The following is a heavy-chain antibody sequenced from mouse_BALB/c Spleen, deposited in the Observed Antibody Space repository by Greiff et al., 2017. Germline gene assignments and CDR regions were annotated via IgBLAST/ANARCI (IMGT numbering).Heavy chain of an antibody. CDR1: GYSLTGYT. J-gene: IGHJ1*01. V-gene: IGHV1-18*01. CDR2: INPYNGGT. Sequence: VQLKESGPELVKPGASLKITCTASGYSLTGYTMNWVKQSHGKNLEWIGLINPYNGGTSYNQKFKGKATLTVDKSSSTTYMELLSLTSEDSAVYDWSRGIITTVVEPWYFDVWGAGTTVTVSS. CDR3: SRGIITTVVEPWYFDV. D-gene: IGHD1-1*01.